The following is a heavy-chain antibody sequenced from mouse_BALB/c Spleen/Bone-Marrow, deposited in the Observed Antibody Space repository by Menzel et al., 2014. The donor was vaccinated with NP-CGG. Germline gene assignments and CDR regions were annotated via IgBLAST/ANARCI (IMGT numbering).Heavy chain of an antibody. CDR1: GYTFTSYV. CDR3: ARGGYGNVYYAMDY. CDR2: INPYNDGT. J-gene: IGHJ4*01. Sequence: LQEPGPELVKPGASVKMSCKASGYTFTSYVMHWVKQKPGQGLEWIGYINPYNDGTKYNEKFKGKATLTSDKSSSTAYMELSSLTSEDSAVYYCARGGYGNVYYAMDYWGQGTSVTVSS. V-gene: IGHV1-14*01. D-gene: IGHD2-10*02.